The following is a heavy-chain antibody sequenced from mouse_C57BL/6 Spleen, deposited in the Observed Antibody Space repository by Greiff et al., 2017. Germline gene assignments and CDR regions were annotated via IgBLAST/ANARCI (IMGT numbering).Heavy chain of an antibody. J-gene: IGHJ1*03. Sequence: EVKLVESGGDLVKPGGSLKLSCAASGFTFSSYGMSWVRQTPDKRLEWVATISSGGSYTYYPDSVKGRFTISRDNAKNTLYLQMSSLKSEDTAMYYCARAHWDYWYFDVWGTGTTVTVSS. CDR3: ARAHWDYWYFDV. CDR1: GFTFSSYG. CDR2: ISSGGSYT. D-gene: IGHD4-1*01. V-gene: IGHV5-6*01.